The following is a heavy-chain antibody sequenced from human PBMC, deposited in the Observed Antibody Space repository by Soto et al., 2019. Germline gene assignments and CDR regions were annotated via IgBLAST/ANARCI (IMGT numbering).Heavy chain of an antibody. CDR1: GGSISTSRSY. CDR3: ARQPTTGDTDLWFDP. Sequence: QLQLLESGPGLVKASETLSLTCNVSGGSISTSRSYWAWIRQPPGKGLEWLANIFYSGSTYYHPSLASRVSVSVDPSKNEFSLKLRSVTAADTAVYYCARQPTTGDTDLWFDPWGQGTLVTVSS. CDR2: IFYSGST. J-gene: IGHJ5*02. V-gene: IGHV4-39*01. D-gene: IGHD2-21*01.